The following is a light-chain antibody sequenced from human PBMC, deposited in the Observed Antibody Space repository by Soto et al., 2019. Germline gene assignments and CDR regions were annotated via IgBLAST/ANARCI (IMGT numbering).Light chain of an antibody. CDR2: DVS. J-gene: IGLJ2*01. CDR3: SSYSSGTTRV. CDR1: SSDVGGYSS. V-gene: IGLV2-14*03. Sequence: QSVLTQPASMSGSPGQTITISCTGTSSDVGGYSSVSWYQQYPGKAPQLMIYDVSYRPSGISSRFSGSKSGNTASLTISGLRAEDEAEYYCSSYSSGTTRVFGGGTKLTV.